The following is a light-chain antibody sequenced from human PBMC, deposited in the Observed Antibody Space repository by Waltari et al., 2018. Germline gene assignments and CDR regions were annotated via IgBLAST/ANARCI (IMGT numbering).Light chain of an antibody. CDR2: ATS. J-gene: IGKJ2*01. V-gene: IGKV3-20*01. CDR3: QQYGTSPYT. Sequence: EIVLTQSPGTLSLSPGERATLSCRASQSVSSSYLAWYQQKPGQAPRLLMYATSSRASGIPDRFSGSGSGTAFTLTIGRLEPEDFAVYYCQQYGTSPYTFGQGTKLEIK. CDR1: QSVSSSY.